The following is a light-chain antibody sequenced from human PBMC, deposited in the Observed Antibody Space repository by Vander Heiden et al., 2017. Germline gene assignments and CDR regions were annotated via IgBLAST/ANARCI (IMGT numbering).Light chain of an antibody. V-gene: IGLV2-14*01. J-gene: IGLJ2*01. CDR1: SSDVGGYNY. CDR3: SSYTSSSTV. Sequence: QPASVSGSPGQSITISCTGTSSDVGGYNYVSWYQQHPGKAPKLMIYDVSNRPSGVSNRFSGSKSGNTASLTISGLQAEDEADYYCSSYTSSSTVFGGGTKLTVL. CDR2: DVS.